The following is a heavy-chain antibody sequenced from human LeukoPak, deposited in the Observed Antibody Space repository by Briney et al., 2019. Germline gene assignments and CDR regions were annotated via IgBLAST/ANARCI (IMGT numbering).Heavy chain of an antibody. V-gene: IGHV1-2*06. CDR2: INPNGGGT. CDR1: GYTLTDYY. J-gene: IGHJ4*02. Sequence: ASVKVSCKASGYTLTDYYMHWVRQAPGQGLEWMGRINPNGGGTNYAQKFQGRVTMTRDTSISTVYMELSRLRSDDTAVYYCARELAYYDSGSSLDHWGQGTQVTVSS. D-gene: IGHD3-10*01. CDR3: ARELAYYDSGSSLDH.